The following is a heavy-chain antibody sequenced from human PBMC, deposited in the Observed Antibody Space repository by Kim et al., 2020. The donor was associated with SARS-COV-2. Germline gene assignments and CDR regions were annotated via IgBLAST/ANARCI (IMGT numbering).Heavy chain of an antibody. D-gene: IGHD6-19*01. V-gene: IGHV3-48*03. J-gene: IGHJ4*02. Sequence: DSVKGRFTISRDNAKNSLYLQMNSLRAEDTAVYYCARHFTRPGYSSGWIDYWGQGTLVTVSS. CDR3: ARHFTRPGYSSGWIDY.